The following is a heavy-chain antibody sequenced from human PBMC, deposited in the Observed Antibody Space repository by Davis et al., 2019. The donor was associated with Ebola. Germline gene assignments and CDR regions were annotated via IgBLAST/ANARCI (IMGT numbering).Heavy chain of an antibody. CDR2: ISSSSSYI. D-gene: IGHD3-22*01. CDR1: GFTFSSYS. J-gene: IGHJ3*02. Sequence: GESLKISCAASGFTFSSYSMNWVRQAPGKGLEWVSSISSSSSYIYYADSVKGRFTISRDNAKNSLYLQMNSLRAEDTAVYYCASYYYDSSGYYIAFDIWGQGTMVTVSS. V-gene: IGHV3-21*04. CDR3: ASYYYDSSGYYIAFDI.